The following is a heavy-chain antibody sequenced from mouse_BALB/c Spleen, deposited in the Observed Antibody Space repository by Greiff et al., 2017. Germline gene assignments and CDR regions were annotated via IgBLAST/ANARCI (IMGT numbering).Heavy chain of an antibody. Sequence: QVQLQQPGAELVKPGASVKLSCTASGYTFTSYWMHWVKQRPGQGLEWIGEINPSNGRTNYNEKFKSKATLTVDKSSSTAYMQLSSLTSEDSAVYYCARGEYGSWFAYWGQGTLVTVSA. CDR2: INPSNGRT. CDR3: ARGEYGSWFAY. D-gene: IGHD2-10*02. CDR1: GYTFTSYW. J-gene: IGHJ3*01. V-gene: IGHV1S81*02.